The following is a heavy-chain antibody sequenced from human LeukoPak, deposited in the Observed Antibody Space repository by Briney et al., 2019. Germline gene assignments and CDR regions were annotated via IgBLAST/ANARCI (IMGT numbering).Heavy chain of an antibody. CDR1: GYSINGGYY. D-gene: IGHD5-18*01. Sequence: SETLSLTCTVSGYSINGGYYWGWIRQPPGKGLEWIGVIYYSGTTDSNPSLKSRVTMSVGTSKNQFSLKLSSVTAEDTAVYYCARGAYSWAGHFDSWGQGTLVTVSS. CDR3: ARGAYSWAGHFDS. CDR2: IYYSGTT. V-gene: IGHV4-38-2*02. J-gene: IGHJ4*02.